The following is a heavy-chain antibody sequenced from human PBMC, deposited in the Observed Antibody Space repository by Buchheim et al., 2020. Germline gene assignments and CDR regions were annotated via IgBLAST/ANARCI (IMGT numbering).Heavy chain of an antibody. CDR1: GFTFSSYG. V-gene: IGHV3-30*02. D-gene: IGHD5-18*01. CDR2: IRYDGSNK. J-gene: IGHJ4*02. Sequence: QVQLVESGGGVVQPGRSLRLSCAASGFTFSSYGMHWVRQAPGKGLEWVAFIRYDGSNKYYADSVKGRFTISRDNSKKKLYLQLNSLRAEDTAVYYCARPGDTAMVYAFDYWSQGTL. CDR3: ARPGDTAMVYAFDY.